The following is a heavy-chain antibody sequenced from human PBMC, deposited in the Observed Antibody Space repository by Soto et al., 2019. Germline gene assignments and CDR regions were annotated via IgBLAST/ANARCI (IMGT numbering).Heavy chain of an antibody. CDR3: ARSGGRVNSYYYYYGMDV. Sequence: GGSLRLSCAASGFTFSSYGMHWVRQAPGKGLEWVVVIWYDGSNKYYADSVKGRFTISRDNSKNTLYLQMNSLRAEDTAVYYCARSGGRVNSYYYYYGMDVWGQGTTVTVSS. D-gene: IGHD3-16*01. V-gene: IGHV3-33*01. CDR2: IWYDGSNK. J-gene: IGHJ6*02. CDR1: GFTFSSYG.